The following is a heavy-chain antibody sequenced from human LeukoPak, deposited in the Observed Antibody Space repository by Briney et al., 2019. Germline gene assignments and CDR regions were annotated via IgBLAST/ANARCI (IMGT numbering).Heavy chain of an antibody. Sequence: SETLSLTCAVSGGSFSGYYWSWIRQPPGKGLEWIGEINHSGSSNYNPSLKSRVTISVDTSKNQLSLKLNSMTAADTAVYYCARGREIGYQLPLDYWGQGTLVTVSS. CDR2: INHSGSS. CDR3: ARGREIGYQLPLDY. D-gene: IGHD2-2*01. J-gene: IGHJ4*02. V-gene: IGHV4-34*01. CDR1: GGSFSGYY.